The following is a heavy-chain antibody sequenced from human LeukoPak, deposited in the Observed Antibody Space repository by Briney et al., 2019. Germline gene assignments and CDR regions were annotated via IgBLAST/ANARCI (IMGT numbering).Heavy chain of an antibody. CDR2: INPNSGGT. CDR3: ARDQNYYDFWSGYYFHYYYYMDV. V-gene: IGHV1-2*02. D-gene: IGHD3-3*01. J-gene: IGHJ6*03. CDR1: GYTFTGYY. Sequence: ASVKVSCKASGYTFTGYYMHWVRQAPGQGLEWMGWINPNSGGTNYAQKFQGRVTMTRDTSISTAYMELSRLRSDDTAVYYCARDQNYYDFWSGYYFHYYYYMDVWGEGTTVTVSS.